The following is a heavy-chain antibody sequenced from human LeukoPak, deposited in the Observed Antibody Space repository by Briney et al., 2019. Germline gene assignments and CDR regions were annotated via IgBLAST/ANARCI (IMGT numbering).Heavy chain of an antibody. J-gene: IGHJ4*02. CDR1: GFTFSSYG. CDR3: AKSYCTNGVCYIDY. V-gene: IGHV3-30*02. D-gene: IGHD2-8*01. Sequence: GGSLRLSCAASGFTFSSYGMHWVRQAPGKGLEWVAIIRYDGSNKNYADSVKGRFTISRDNSKNTLYLQMNSLRAEDTAVYYCAKSYCTNGVCYIDYWGQGTLVTVSS. CDR2: IRYDGSNK.